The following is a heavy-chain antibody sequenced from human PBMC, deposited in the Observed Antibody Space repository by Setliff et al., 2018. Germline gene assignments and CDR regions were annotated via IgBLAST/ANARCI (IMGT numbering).Heavy chain of an antibody. D-gene: IGHD3-10*01. V-gene: IGHV4-38-2*01. Sequence: SETLRLSCATPGFTFDDHAMHWIRQPPGKGLEWIGSIYHSGSTYYNPSLKSRVTISVDTSKNQFSLKLTSVTAADTAVYYCATPGRRFGESIDYWGQGTLVTVSS. CDR3: ATPGRRFGESIDY. CDR1: GFTFDDHA. J-gene: IGHJ4*02. CDR2: IYHSGST.